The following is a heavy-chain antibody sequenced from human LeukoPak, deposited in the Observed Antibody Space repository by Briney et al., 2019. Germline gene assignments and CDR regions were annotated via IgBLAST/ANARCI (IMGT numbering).Heavy chain of an antibody. V-gene: IGHV3-74*01. CDR3: AYGSGWYFDY. D-gene: IGHD6-19*01. Sequence: GGSLRLSCAASGFTFSSYWMTWVRQAPGKGPVWVSRIKADGSNIASADSVKGRFTISRDNAKNTLYLQMNSLRVEDTAVYYCAYGSGWYFDYWGQGTLVTVSS. CDR1: GFTFSSYW. CDR2: IKADGSNI. J-gene: IGHJ4*02.